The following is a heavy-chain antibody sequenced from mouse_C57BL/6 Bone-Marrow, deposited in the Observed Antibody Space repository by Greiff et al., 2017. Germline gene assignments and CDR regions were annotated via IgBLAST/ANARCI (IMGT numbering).Heavy chain of an antibody. CDR2: ISYDGSN. J-gene: IGHJ2*01. Sequence: EVQLVESGPGLVKPSQSLSLTCSVTGYSITSGYYCNWIRQFPGNKREWMGYISYDGSNNYNPSLKNQISITRDTSKNQSFLKLNSVTTEDTATYYCARGDYYFDYWGRGTTLTVTS. V-gene: IGHV3-6*01. CDR1: GYSITSGYY. CDR3: ARGDYYFDY.